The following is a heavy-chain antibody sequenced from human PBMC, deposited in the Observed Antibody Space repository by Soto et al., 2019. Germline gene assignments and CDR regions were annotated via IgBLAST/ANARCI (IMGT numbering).Heavy chain of an antibody. CDR3: AKDWVTTVTTKTFDY. CDR1: GFTFSSYA. D-gene: IGHD4-17*01. V-gene: IGHV3-23*01. Sequence: EVQLLESGGGVVQPGGSLRLSCAPSGFTFSSYAMSWVRQAPGKGLEWVSALSASGTSTYYADSATGRFTISRDNSKNTLYLQLNSLGAEDTAVYYCAKDWVTTVTTKTFDYWGQGTLVTVSS. CDR2: LSASGTST. J-gene: IGHJ4*02.